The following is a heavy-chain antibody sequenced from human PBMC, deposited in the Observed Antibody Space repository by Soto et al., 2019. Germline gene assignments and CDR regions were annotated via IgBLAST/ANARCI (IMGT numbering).Heavy chain of an antibody. CDR3: AKESDSSGYYYREPGYFDY. J-gene: IGHJ4*02. CDR2: ISGSGGST. V-gene: IGHV3-23*01. CDR1: GFTFSSYA. Sequence: GGSLRLSCAASGFTFSSYAMSWVRQAPGKGLEWVSAISGSGGSTYYADSVKGRFTISRDNSKNTLYLQMNSLRAEDTAVYYCAKESDSSGYYYREPGYFDYWGQGTLVTVSS. D-gene: IGHD3-22*01.